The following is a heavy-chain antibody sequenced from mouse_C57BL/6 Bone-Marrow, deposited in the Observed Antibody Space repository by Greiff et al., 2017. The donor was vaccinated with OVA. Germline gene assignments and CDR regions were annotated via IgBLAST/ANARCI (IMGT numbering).Heavy chain of an antibody. CDR1: GFTFSDYY. CDR2: ISNGGGST. D-gene: IGHD2-4*01. V-gene: IGHV5-12*01. CDR3: ARQRDYDGGYAMDY. Sequence: EVKLMESGGGLVQPGGSLKLSCAASGFTFSDYYMYWVRQTPEKRLEWVAYISNGGGSTYYPDTVKGRFTISRDNAKNTLYLQMSRLKSEDTAMYYCARQRDYDGGYAMDYWGQGTSVTVSS. J-gene: IGHJ4*01.